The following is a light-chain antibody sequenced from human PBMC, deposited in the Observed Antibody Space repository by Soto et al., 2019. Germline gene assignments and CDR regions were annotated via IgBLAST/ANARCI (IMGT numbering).Light chain of an antibody. J-gene: IGLJ1*01. CDR3: QVWDSGSKHYV. Sequence: SDVLAQPPSVSVAPGQTARITCGGNNIRTKSVHWYQQKPGQAPVLVVCDDSDRPPGIPERFSGSNSGNTATLTISRFEAGDEADYFCQVWDSGSKHYVFGAGTKVTVL. V-gene: IGLV3-21*02. CDR1: NIRTKS. CDR2: DDS.